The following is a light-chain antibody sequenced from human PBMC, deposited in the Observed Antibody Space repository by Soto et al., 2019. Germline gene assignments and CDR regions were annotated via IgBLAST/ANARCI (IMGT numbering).Light chain of an antibody. V-gene: IGKV1-5*03. Sequence: DIQMTQSPSTLSASVGARVTLTCRASESISSWLAWYQQKPGKAPKLLIYEASGLQSGVPSRFSGSGSGTEFTLTISSLQPDDFATYYCQHYNSYPITFGQGTRLEI. CDR3: QHYNSYPIT. CDR1: ESISSW. CDR2: EAS. J-gene: IGKJ5*01.